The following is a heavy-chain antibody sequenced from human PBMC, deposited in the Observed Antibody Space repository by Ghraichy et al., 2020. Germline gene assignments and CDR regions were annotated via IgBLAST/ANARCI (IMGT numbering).Heavy chain of an antibody. D-gene: IGHD4-23*01. CDR2: INHSGST. J-gene: IGHJ4*02. CDR1: GGSFSGYY. CDR3: ARAIAYGGNSGSDY. Sequence: SETLSLTCAVYGGSFSGYYWSWIRQPPGKGLEWIGEINHSGSTNYNPSLKSRVTISVDTSKNQFSLKLSSVTAADMAVYYCARAIAYGGNSGSDYWGQGTLVTVSS. V-gene: IGHV4-34*01.